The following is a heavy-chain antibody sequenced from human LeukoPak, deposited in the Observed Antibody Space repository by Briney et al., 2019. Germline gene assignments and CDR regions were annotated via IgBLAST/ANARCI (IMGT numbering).Heavy chain of an antibody. CDR1: GYTLTDYY. Sequence: ASVKVSCKASGYTLTDYYLHWVRQAPGQGLKWMGWINPNSGATHYAQSFEARDTMTRGTSIDSSYMDLTGLEHDETAVYYCARGRRILGGPENAGDFFDFWGQGSLVTVSS. V-gene: IGHV1-2*02. CDR2: INPNSGAT. CDR3: ARGRRILGGPENAGDFFDF. D-gene: IGHD3-16*01. J-gene: IGHJ4*01.